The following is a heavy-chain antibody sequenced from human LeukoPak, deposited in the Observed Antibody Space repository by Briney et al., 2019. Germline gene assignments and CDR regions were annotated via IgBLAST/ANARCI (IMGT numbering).Heavy chain of an antibody. CDR3: ARGAQAVAASLDY. CDR2: ISSSSTTI. CDR1: GFSFNNYG. V-gene: IGHV3-48*02. Sequence: PGGSLRLSCAASGFSFNNYGMNWVRQAPGKGLEWVSYISSSSTTIYYADSVKGRFTISRDNAKNSVYLQMNSLRDEDTAVYYCARGAQAVAASLDYWGQGTLVTVSS. D-gene: IGHD6-19*01. J-gene: IGHJ4*02.